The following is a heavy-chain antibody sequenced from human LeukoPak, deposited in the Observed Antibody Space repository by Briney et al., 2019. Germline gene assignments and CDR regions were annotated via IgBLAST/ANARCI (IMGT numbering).Heavy chain of an antibody. D-gene: IGHD3-22*01. CDR3: ASSSNYYDSSGYYY. Sequence: GGSLRLSCAASGFTFSDYYMSWIRQASGKGLEWVSYISSSGSTIYYADSVKGRFTISRDNAKNSLYLQMNSLRAEDTAVYYCASSSNYYDSSGYYYWGQGTLVTVSS. J-gene: IGHJ4*02. V-gene: IGHV3-11*01. CDR1: GFTFSDYY. CDR2: ISSSGSTI.